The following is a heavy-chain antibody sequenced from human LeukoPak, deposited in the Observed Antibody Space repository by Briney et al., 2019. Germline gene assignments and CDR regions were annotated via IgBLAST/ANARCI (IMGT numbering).Heavy chain of an antibody. D-gene: IGHD1-1*01. V-gene: IGHV3-13*01. CDR2: IGSASDT. CDR1: GFTFSSFD. Sequence: GGSLSLSCAASGFTFSSFDMQWVSQPTGQGLEWVSTIGSASDTYYPGSVEGRFTLSRDNAKNSLYLQMNSLTAGDTAVYYCARGPPRGKYYYMDVWGKGTTVTVSS. J-gene: IGHJ6*03. CDR3: ARGPPRGKYYYMDV.